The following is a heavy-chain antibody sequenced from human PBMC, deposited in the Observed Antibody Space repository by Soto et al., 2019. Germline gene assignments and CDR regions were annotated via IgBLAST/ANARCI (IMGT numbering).Heavy chain of an antibody. Sequence: QVQLVESGGGVVQPGRSLRLSCVASEFTFSSYVMHWVRQAPGKGLEWVAVIPYDGSFKYYADSVKGRFTISRDNSKNTLYLQMNSLRAEDTAVYYCAGEGKMLATGSAFDIWGQGTVVTVSS. V-gene: IGHV3-30-3*01. CDR2: IPYDGSFK. CDR1: EFTFSSYV. D-gene: IGHD2-8*01. J-gene: IGHJ3*02. CDR3: AGEGKMLATGSAFDI.